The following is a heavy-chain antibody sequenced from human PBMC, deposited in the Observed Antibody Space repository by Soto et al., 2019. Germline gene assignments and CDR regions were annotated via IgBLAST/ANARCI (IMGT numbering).Heavy chain of an antibody. J-gene: IGHJ4*02. CDR3: VKGEYYYDSSGYYPFDY. V-gene: IGHV3-64D*06. CDR1: GFTFSIYA. CDR2: ISTNGGST. Sequence: GGSLRLSCSASGFTFSIYAMHWVRQAPGKGLEYVSSISTNGGSTHYADSVKGRFTISRDNSKNTQYLQMSSLRADDTAVYYFVKGEYYYDSSGYYPFDYWGQGTLVTVSS. D-gene: IGHD3-22*01.